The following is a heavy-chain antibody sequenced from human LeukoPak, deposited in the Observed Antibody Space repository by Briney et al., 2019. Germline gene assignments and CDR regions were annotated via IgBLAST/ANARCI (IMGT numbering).Heavy chain of an antibody. Sequence: ASVKVSCKASGYSFTGYYMHWVRQAPGQGLEWMGGIIPIFGTANYAQKFQGRVTITTDESTSTAYMELSSLRSEDTAVYYCARGPGSGLRSYFDYWGQGTLVTVSS. CDR2: IIPIFGTA. CDR1: GYSFTGYY. CDR3: ARGPGSGLRSYFDY. V-gene: IGHV1-69*05. J-gene: IGHJ4*02. D-gene: IGHD6-19*01.